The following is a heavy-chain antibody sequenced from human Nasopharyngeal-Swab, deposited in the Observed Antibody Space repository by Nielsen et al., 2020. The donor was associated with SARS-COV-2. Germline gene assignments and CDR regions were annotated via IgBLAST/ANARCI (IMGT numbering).Heavy chain of an antibody. Sequence: SLKISCAASGFTFDDYAMHWVRQAPGKGLEWVSGISWNSGSIGYAASVKGRFTISRDNAKNSLYLQMNSLRAEDTAMYYCAKDRDSGDDSGEYYHYYGMDVWGQGTSVTVS. J-gene: IGHJ6*02. CDR2: ISWNSGSI. V-gene: IGHV3-9*01. CDR1: GFTFDDYA. CDR3: AKDRDSGDDSGEYYHYYGMDV. D-gene: IGHD5-12*01.